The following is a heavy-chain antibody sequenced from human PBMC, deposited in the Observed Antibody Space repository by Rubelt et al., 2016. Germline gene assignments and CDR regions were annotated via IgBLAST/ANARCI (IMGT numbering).Heavy chain of an antibody. CDR1: GYSISSTNW. D-gene: IGHD5-12*01. J-gene: IGHJ5*02. CDR2: IYYSGTT. Sequence: QVQLQESGPGLVKPSDTLSLTCAVSGYSISSTNWWGWIRQPPGKGLEWIGYIYYSGTTYYNPSLKSRVTMSLETSKNQFSLFLSSVTAADTAVYYCARYTYSGYSGRFDPWGQGTLVTVSS. V-gene: IGHV4-28*01. CDR3: ARYTYSGYSGRFDP.